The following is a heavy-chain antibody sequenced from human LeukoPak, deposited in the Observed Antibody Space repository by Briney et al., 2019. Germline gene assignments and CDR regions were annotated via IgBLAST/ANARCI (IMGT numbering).Heavy chain of an antibody. Sequence: SETLSLTCSGSNYSIRNSLYWGWLRQPPGKGLEWIGSIYRSGSTFYNPSLKSRVTISLDTSKNQFSLKLSSVTAADTAVYFCARGTYGYYMDVWGKGTTVTVSS. CDR2: IYRSGST. V-gene: IGHV4-38-2*02. J-gene: IGHJ6*03. CDR3: ARGTYGYYMDV. CDR1: NYSIRNSLY. D-gene: IGHD4-17*01.